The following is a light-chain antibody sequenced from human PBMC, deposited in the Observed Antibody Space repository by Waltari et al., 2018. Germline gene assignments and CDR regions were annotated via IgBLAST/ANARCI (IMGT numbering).Light chain of an antibody. CDR3: QKYNNWPPL. Sequence: PGERATLSCRASQSVSSNLAWYQQKPGQAPRLLIYGASTRATGIPARFSGSGSGTEFTLIISSLQSEDSAVYYCQKYNNWPPLFGQGTKLEIK. J-gene: IGKJ2*01. CDR1: QSVSSN. CDR2: GAS. V-gene: IGKV3-15*01.